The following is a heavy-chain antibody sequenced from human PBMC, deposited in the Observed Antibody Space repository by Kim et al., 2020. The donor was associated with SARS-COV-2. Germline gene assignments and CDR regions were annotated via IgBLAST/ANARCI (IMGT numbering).Heavy chain of an antibody. V-gene: IGHV3-7*03. Sequence: GGSLRLSCAASGFTFRRFWMSWVRQAPGKGLEWVANINQDGSEKYYVDSVKGRFTISRDNAKNSLYLQMNSLRVEDTAVYLCVYGGYSFDYWGQGTLVTV. D-gene: IGHD3-22*01. CDR1: GFTFRRFW. J-gene: IGHJ4*02. CDR2: INQDGSEK. CDR3: VYGGYSFDY.